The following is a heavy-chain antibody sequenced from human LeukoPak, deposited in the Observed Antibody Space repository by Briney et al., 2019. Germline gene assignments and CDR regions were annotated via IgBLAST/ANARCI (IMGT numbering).Heavy chain of an antibody. V-gene: IGHV3-21*01. D-gene: IGHD4-17*01. CDR2: ISSSSSYI. J-gene: IGHJ4*02. CDR1: GFTFSSYA. CDR3: AREDYGDEGDY. Sequence: GGSLRLSCAASGFTFSSYAMSWVRQAPGKGLEWVSSISSSSSYIYYADSVKGRFTISRDNAKNSLYLQMNSLRAEDTAVYYCAREDYGDEGDYWGQGTLVTVSS.